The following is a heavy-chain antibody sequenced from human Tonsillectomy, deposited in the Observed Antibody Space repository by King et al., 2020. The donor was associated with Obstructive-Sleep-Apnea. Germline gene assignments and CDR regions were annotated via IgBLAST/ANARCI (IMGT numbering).Heavy chain of an antibody. CDR1: GFSFSGYS. J-gene: IGHJ3*02. CDR2: ISSSSGYI. V-gene: IGHV3-21*01. CDR3: AGHLVVATANDAFDI. D-gene: IGHD2-15*01. Sequence: VQLVESGGGLVKPGGSLRLSCAASGFSFSGYSMNWVRQAPGKGLEWVSSISSSSGYIYYADSVKGRYTISRENAKNSLFLQMNSLRAEDTPVYYCAGHLVVATANDAFDIWGQGTMVTVSS.